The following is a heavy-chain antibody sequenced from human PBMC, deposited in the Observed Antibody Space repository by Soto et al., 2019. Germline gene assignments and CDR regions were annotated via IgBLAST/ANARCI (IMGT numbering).Heavy chain of an antibody. CDR2: INHSGST. CDR3: ARGITMVRGVIPRPYFYY. CDR1: GGSFSGYY. V-gene: IGHV4-34*01. Sequence: QVQLQQWGAGLLKPSETLSLTCAVYGGSFSGYYWSWIRQPPGKGLGWIGEINHSGSTNYNPSLKSRVTISVDTSKNQFSLKLSSVTAADTAVYYCARGITMVRGVIPRPYFYYWGQGTLVTVSS. J-gene: IGHJ4*02. D-gene: IGHD3-10*01.